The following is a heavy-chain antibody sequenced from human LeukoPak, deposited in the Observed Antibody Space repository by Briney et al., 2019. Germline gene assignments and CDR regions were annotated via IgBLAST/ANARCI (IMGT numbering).Heavy chain of an antibody. CDR3: VRLRRNSDTSGFYYYYDF. V-gene: IGHV3-21*01. Sequence: GGSLRLSCLASGYTFSSYSINWVRQAPGKGLEWVSSISVRSNYIYYADSVRGRFRISRDDARDSLYLQMSSLRAEDTAVYYCVRLRRNSDTSGFYYYYDFWGQGTLVTVSS. CDR2: ISVRSNYI. CDR1: GYTFSSYS. D-gene: IGHD3-22*01. J-gene: IGHJ4*02.